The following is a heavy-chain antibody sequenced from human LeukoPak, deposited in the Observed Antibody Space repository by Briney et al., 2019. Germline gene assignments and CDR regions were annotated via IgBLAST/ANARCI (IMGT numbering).Heavy chain of an antibody. D-gene: IGHD3-10*02. J-gene: IGHJ6*04. CDR2: IRYDGSYK. CDR3: AELGITMIGGV. CDR1: GFTFSSYG. Sequence: GGSLRLSCAASGFTFSSYGMHWVRQAPGKGLEWVAFIRYDGSYKYYADSVKGRFTISRDQSKNTLYLQMNSLRGEDTAVYYCAELGITMIGGVWGKGTTVTISS. V-gene: IGHV3-30*02.